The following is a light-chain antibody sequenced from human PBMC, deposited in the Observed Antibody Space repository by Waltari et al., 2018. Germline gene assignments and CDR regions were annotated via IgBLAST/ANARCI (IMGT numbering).Light chain of an antibody. CDR1: QIVLYRSNTKYY. CDR2: WAS. CDR3: HQYYLTPWT. V-gene: IGKV4-1*01. J-gene: IGKJ1*01. Sequence: DIVVTQSPDSLTLSVAERATIKCKSSQIVLYRSNTKYYLSWYQQKSGQSPSLLIYWASTREAGVPDRFSGSGSGTDFTLTINGLQPEDAAVYFCHQYYLTPWTFGQGTKLEIK.